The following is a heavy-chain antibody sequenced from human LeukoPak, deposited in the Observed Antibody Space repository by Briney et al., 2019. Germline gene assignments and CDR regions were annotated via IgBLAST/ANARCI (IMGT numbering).Heavy chain of an antibody. CDR2: IYHSGST. D-gene: IGHD6-13*01. V-gene: IGHV4-38-2*02. Sequence: SETLSLTCTVSGYSISSGYYWGWIRQPPGKGLEWIGSIYHSGSTYYNPSLKSRVTISVDTSKNQFSLKLSSVTAADTAVYYCARTAAAGIYYYMDVWGKGTTVTVSS. CDR3: ARTAAAGIYYYMDV. CDR1: GYSISSGYY. J-gene: IGHJ6*03.